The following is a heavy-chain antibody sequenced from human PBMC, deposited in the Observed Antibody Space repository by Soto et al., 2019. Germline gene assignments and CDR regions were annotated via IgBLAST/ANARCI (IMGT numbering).Heavy chain of an antibody. CDR3: ARPYNGNYPHNAFDV. CDR2: ISYSGST. CDR1: GGSISSGGYY. Sequence: SETLSVTCTVSGGSISSGGYYWSWIRQHPGKGLEWIGYISYSGSTYYNPSLESRVTISVDTSKNQFSLKLSSVTVADTAVYYCARPYNGNYPHNAFDVWGQGTMVTVSS. V-gene: IGHV4-31*03. J-gene: IGHJ3*01. D-gene: IGHD1-7*01.